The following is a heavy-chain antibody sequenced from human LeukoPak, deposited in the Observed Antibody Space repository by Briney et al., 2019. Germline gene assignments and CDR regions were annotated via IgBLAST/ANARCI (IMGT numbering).Heavy chain of an antibody. J-gene: IGHJ4*02. CDR2: IRQDGSEK. V-gene: IGHV3-7*01. CDR3: ARAGHIVVVTAIARFDY. Sequence: PGGSLRLSCAASGFTFSSDWMSWVRQAPGKGLEWVANIRQDGSEKYYVDSVKGRFTISRDNAKHSLYLQMNSLRAEDTAVYYCARAGHIVVVTAIARFDYWGQGTLVTVSS. CDR1: GFTFSSDW. D-gene: IGHD2-21*02.